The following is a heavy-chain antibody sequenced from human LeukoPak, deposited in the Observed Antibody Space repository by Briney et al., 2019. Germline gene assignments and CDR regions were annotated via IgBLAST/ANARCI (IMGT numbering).Heavy chain of an antibody. Sequence: PSETLSLTCAVYGGSFSGYYWSWIRQPPGKGLEWIGEINHSGSTNYNPSLKSRVTISVDTSKNQFSLKPSSVTAADTAVYYCARVRVITMFDPWGQGTLVTVSS. CDR2: INHSGST. CDR3: ARVRVITMFDP. CDR1: GGSFSGYY. D-gene: IGHD3-22*01. J-gene: IGHJ5*02. V-gene: IGHV4-34*01.